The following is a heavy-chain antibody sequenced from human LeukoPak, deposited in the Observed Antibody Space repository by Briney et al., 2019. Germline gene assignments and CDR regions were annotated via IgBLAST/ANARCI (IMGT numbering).Heavy chain of an antibody. Sequence: GGSLRLSCAASGFALSSLDMGWVRQAPRKGLEWVSAISAGGDRTYYADTVRGRVTLSRDKSTNTLYIQMSSLRAEDTAAYYCAKDARRSSGWWFFDPWGQGNLVTVSP. CDR2: ISAGGDRT. CDR3: AKDARRSSGWWFFDP. V-gene: IGHV3-23*01. J-gene: IGHJ5*02. D-gene: IGHD6-19*01. CDR1: GFALSSLD.